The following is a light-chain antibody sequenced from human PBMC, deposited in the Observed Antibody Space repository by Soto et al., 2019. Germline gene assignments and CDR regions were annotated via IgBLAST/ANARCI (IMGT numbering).Light chain of an antibody. J-gene: IGKJ4*01. Sequence: EIGMTQSPATLSVSPVERATLSCRASQSVSSNLAWYQQKPGQAPRLLIYGASTRATGIPARFSGSGSGTEFTLTISSLQSEDFAVYYCQQYNNWPLTFGGGTKVDI. CDR2: GAS. CDR3: QQYNNWPLT. V-gene: IGKV3-15*01. CDR1: QSVSSN.